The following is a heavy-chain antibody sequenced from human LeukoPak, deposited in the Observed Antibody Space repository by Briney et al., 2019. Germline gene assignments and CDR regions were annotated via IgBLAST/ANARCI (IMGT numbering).Heavy chain of an antibody. Sequence: SETLSLTCTVSGGSISSYYWGWIRQPPGKGLEWIGSIYYSGSTYYNPSLKSRITMSVDTSKNQFSLKLSSVTAADTAVYYCARAAGFTMVRGVIHNWFDPWGQGTLVTVSS. CDR2: IYYSGST. CDR1: GGSISSYY. V-gene: IGHV4-39*07. J-gene: IGHJ5*02. D-gene: IGHD3-10*01. CDR3: ARAAGFTMVRGVIHNWFDP.